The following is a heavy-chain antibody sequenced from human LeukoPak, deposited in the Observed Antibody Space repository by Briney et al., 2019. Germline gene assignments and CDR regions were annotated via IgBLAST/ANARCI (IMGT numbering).Heavy chain of an antibody. CDR2: IYISGST. CDR3: ARDTRTDSMHAFDI. Sequence: ASETLSLTCTVSGGSISSYYWSWIRQPAGKGLEWIGRIYISGSTNYNPSLTSRVTMSVDTSKNQFSLKLSSVTAADTAVYYCARDTRTDSMHAFDIWGQGTMVTVSS. CDR1: GGSISSYY. J-gene: IGHJ3*02. D-gene: IGHD2-8*01. V-gene: IGHV4-4*07.